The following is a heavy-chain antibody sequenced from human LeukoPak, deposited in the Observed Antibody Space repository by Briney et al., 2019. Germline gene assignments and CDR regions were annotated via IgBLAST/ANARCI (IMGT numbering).Heavy chain of an antibody. CDR2: FYHGENT. CDR3: ARGSWAPAMTTPPPDFDP. CDR1: SDSITSPGYY. Sequence: SETLSLTCSVSSDSITSPGYYWGWIRQPPGKGLEWIGSFYHGENTHYNPSLRSRVTTSVDTSKNQFSLKLSSVTAADTAVYYCARGSWAPAMTTPPPDFDPWGQGALVTVSS. J-gene: IGHJ5*02. V-gene: IGHV4-39*07. D-gene: IGHD4-17*01.